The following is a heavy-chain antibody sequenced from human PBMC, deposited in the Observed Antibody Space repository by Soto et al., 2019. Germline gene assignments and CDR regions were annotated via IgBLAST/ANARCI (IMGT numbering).Heavy chain of an antibody. J-gene: IGHJ4*02. Sequence: QVQLQESGPGLVKPSETLSLTCTVSGGSISSYYWSWIRQPPGKGLEWIGYIYYSGSTNYNPSLKSRVTLSVDTAKTQFSLKLSSVTAADTAAYYCARRYGSCFDYWGQGTLVTVSS. D-gene: IGHD5-18*01. CDR2: IYYSGST. CDR3: ARRYGSCFDY. V-gene: IGHV4-59*08. CDR1: GGSISSYY.